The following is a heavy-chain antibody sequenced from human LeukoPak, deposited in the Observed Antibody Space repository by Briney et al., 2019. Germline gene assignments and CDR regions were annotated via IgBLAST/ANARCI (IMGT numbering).Heavy chain of an antibody. D-gene: IGHD1-1*01. CDR1: GGSFDSRY. Sequence: SEALSLTCSVSGGSFDSRYWSWIRQPPGKGLEWIGYIYTSGSTNFNPSLRSRVAMSIDTSKNQFSLKVYSVTAADTAVYYCANYMRNVHYMDVWGKGTTVIVSS. V-gene: IGHV4-4*09. CDR3: ANYMRNVHYMDV. J-gene: IGHJ6*03. CDR2: IYTSGST.